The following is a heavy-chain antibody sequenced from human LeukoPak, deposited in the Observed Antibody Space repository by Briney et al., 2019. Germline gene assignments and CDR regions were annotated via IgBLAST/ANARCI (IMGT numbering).Heavy chain of an antibody. CDR1: GYTFTGYY. CDR2: INPNSGGT. CDR3: ARTMYSSSWYVLDY. J-gene: IGHJ4*02. Sequence: ASVKVSCKASGYTFTGYYMRWVRQAPGQGLEWMGWINPNSGGTNYAQKFQGWVTMTGDTSISTAYMELSRLRSDDTAVYYCARTMYSSSWYVLDYWGQGTLVTVSS. V-gene: IGHV1-2*04. D-gene: IGHD6-13*01.